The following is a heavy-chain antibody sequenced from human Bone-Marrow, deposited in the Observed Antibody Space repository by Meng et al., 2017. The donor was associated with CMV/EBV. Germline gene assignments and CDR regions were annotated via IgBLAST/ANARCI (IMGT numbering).Heavy chain of an antibody. CDR1: GGSFSNYY. V-gene: IGHV4-34*01. CDR3: ARGSGAGSYYFDY. D-gene: IGHD3-3*01. CDR2: INHRASP. Sequence: SETLSLTCAVYGGSFSNYYWSWIRQSPGKGLEWIGEINHRASPNYNPSLKSRVTISGDTSKNQFSLGLTSVTAADTAVYYCARGSGAGSYYFDYWGQGTLVTVSS. J-gene: IGHJ4*02.